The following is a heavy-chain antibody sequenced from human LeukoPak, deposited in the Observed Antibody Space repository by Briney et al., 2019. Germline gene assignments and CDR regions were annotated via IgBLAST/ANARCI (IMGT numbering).Heavy chain of an antibody. Sequence: GASVKVSCKASGYTFTGYYMHWVRQAPGQGLEWMGRINPNSGGTNYAQKFQGRVTMTRDTSISTAYMELSRLRSDDTAVYYYARGGYSYGYFCYFDYWGQGTLVTVSS. D-gene: IGHD5-18*01. J-gene: IGHJ4*02. CDR2: INPNSGGT. CDR1: GYTFTGYY. V-gene: IGHV1-2*06. CDR3: ARGGYSYGYFCYFDY.